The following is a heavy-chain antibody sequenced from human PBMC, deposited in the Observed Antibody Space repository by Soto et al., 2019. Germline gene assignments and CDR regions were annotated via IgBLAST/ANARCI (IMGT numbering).Heavy chain of an antibody. Sequence: GGSLRLSCAASGFTFRSYAMSWVRQAPGKGLEWVSAISGSGGSTYYADSVKGRFTISRDNSKNTLYLQMNSLGAEDTAVYYCARDSRVYSSSSGSLLYYGMDVWGQGTTVTVSS. CDR2: ISGSGGST. CDR1: GFTFRSYA. J-gene: IGHJ6*02. D-gene: IGHD6-6*01. V-gene: IGHV3-23*01. CDR3: ARDSRVYSSSSGSLLYYGMDV.